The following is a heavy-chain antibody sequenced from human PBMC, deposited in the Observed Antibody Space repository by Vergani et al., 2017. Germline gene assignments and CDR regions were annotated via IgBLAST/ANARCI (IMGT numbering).Heavy chain of an antibody. J-gene: IGHJ6*03. CDR2: IYYSGRT. CDR1: GGSISSSSYY. D-gene: IGHD3-10*01. Sequence: QLQLQESGPGLVKPSETLSLTCTVSGGSISSSSYYWGWIRQPPGKGLEWIGSIYYSGRTYYNPSLTSRVTISVATSKNQFSLKLSSVTAADTAVYYCARQHRGWFGELLTYYYYYYMDVWGKGTTVTVSS. V-gene: IGHV4-39*01. CDR3: ARQHRGWFGELLTYYYYYYMDV.